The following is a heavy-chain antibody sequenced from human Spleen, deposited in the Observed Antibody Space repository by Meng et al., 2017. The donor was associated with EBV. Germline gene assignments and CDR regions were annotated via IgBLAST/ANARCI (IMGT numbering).Heavy chain of an antibody. V-gene: IGHV1-24*01. CDR2: FDSEDGET. D-gene: IGHD5-18*01. CDR1: GYSVSDLS. Sequence: QVQLIQSVGEVKNPGSSENVSGKISGYSVSDLSMHWVRQAPGKGLEWMGGFDSEDGETVYAEKFQGRVTMTDDTSTETAYMELSSLRSEDTAVYYCVAIRGFTYGYLDLWGQGTLVTVSS. J-gene: IGHJ4*02. CDR3: VAIRGFTYGYLDL.